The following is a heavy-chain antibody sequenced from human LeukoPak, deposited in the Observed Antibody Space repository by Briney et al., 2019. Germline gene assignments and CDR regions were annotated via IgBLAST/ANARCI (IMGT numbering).Heavy chain of an antibody. CDR1: GFTFSTYS. J-gene: IGHJ4*02. Sequence: GGSLRLSCAASGFTFSTYSMNWVRQAPGKGLEWVSAISGSGDSTYYADSVKGRFTISRDNSKNTLYLQMNSLRAEDTAIYYCAREGPRGNSQFDYWGQGTLVTVSS. CDR2: ISGSGDST. V-gene: IGHV3-23*01. D-gene: IGHD2/OR15-2a*01. CDR3: AREGPRGNSQFDY.